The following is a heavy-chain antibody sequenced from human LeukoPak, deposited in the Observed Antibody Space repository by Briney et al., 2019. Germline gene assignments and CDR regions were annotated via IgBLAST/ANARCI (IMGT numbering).Heavy chain of an antibody. CDR3: ATLPLL. CDR2: IYYSGSSGST. V-gene: IGHV4-59*08. CDR1: GXSISSYY. J-gene: IGHJ4*02. Sequence: KPSETLSLTCTVSGXSISSYYGSWIRQPPGEGLEWIGYIYYSGSSGSTDYNPSLKSRVTISVDTSKNQFSLKLSSVTAADTAVYYCATLPLLWGQGTLVTVSS.